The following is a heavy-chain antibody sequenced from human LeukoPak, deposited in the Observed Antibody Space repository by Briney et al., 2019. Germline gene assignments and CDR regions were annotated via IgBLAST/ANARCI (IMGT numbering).Heavy chain of an antibody. D-gene: IGHD3-9*01. V-gene: IGHV1-18*01. J-gene: IGHJ4*02. CDR3: ARTTELQYFDWLPTLDY. Sequence: ASVKVSCKASGYTFTSYGISWVRQAPGQGLEWMGWISAYNGNTSYAQKLQGRVTMTTDTSTSTAYMELRSLRSDDTAVYYCARTTELQYFDWLPTLDYWGQGTLVIVSS. CDR1: GYTFTSYG. CDR2: ISAYNGNT.